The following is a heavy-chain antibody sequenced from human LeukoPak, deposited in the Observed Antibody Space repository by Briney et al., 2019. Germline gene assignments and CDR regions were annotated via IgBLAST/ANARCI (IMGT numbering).Heavy chain of an antibody. D-gene: IGHD1-26*01. CDR1: GGSISRTNW. V-gene: IGHV4-4*02. CDR3: ARSGSGRGGYFDY. Sequence: SGALSLTCAVSGGSISRTNWWSWVRQSPGKGLEWIGEIYHSGSINYNPSLKSRVTISIDKSKNQFSLKLSSVTAADTAVYYCARSGSGRGGYFDYWGQGTLVTVSS. J-gene: IGHJ4*02. CDR2: IYHSGSI.